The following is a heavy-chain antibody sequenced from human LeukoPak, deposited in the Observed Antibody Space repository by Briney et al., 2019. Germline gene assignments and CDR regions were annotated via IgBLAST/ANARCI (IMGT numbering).Heavy chain of an antibody. CDR2: INHSGST. CDR1: GGSFSGYY. Sequence: SETLSLTCAVYGGSFSGYYWSWIRQPPGKGLEWIGEINHSGSTNYNPSLKSRVTISVDTSKNQFSPKLSSVTAADTAVYYCARGGRSYYGDPFDYWGQGTLVTVSS. D-gene: IGHD1-26*01. V-gene: IGHV4-34*01. J-gene: IGHJ4*02. CDR3: ARGGRSYYGDPFDY.